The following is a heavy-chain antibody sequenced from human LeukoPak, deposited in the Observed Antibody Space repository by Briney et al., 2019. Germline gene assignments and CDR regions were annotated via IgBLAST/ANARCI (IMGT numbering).Heavy chain of an antibody. CDR3: AKSRGRDGYNW. CDR1: GFTFSSYA. CDR2: ISGSGGST. V-gene: IGHV3-23*01. D-gene: IGHD5-24*01. Sequence: GGSLRLSCAASGFTFSSYAMSWVRQAPGKGLKWVSAISGSGGSTYYADSVKGRFTISRDNSKNTLYLQMNSLRAEDTAVYYCAKSRGRDGYNWWGQGTLVTVSS. J-gene: IGHJ4*02.